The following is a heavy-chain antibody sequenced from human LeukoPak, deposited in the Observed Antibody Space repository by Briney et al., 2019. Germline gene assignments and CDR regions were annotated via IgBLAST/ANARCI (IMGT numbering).Heavy chain of an antibody. Sequence: HSGGSLRLSSAASGFTFSSYVMTWVRQAPGKGLEWVSVISGSGGHTYYADSVKGRFTISRDNSKNTLYLQMNNLRAEDTAVYYCAKRYVDSIWGSWGDWGQGTLVTVSS. CDR1: GFTFSSYV. CDR3: AKRYVDSIWGSWGD. V-gene: IGHV3-23*01. J-gene: IGHJ4*02. D-gene: IGHD3-16*01. CDR2: ISGSGGHT.